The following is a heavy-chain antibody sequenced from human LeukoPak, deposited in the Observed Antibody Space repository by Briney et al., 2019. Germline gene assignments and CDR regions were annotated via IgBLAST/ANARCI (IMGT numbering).Heavy chain of an antibody. D-gene: IGHD3-22*01. CDR3: ARDRLYYYDSSGYYDWYFDL. Sequence: ASVKVSCKASGYTFTSYGISWVRQAPGQGLEWMGWISAYNGDTNYAQKLQGRVTMTTDTSTSTAYMELRSLRSDDTAVYYCARDRLYYYDSSGYYDWYFDLWARGTLVTVSS. CDR2: ISAYNGDT. CDR1: GYTFTSYG. J-gene: IGHJ2*01. V-gene: IGHV1-18*01.